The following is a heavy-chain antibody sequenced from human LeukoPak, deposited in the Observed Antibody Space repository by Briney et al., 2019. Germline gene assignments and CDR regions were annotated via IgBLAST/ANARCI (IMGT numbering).Heavy chain of an antibody. CDR1: GYTFAIYW. Sequence: ESLKISCKGSGYTFAIYWIAWVRQMPGKGLEWMGIIYPGDSDTRYSPSFQGQVTISTDKSISTAYLQWSSLKASDTAMYYCARRLIKGGSPYYFDYWGQGTLVTVSS. J-gene: IGHJ4*02. CDR3: ARRLIKGGSPYYFDY. V-gene: IGHV5-51*01. CDR2: IYPGDSDT. D-gene: IGHD6-6*01.